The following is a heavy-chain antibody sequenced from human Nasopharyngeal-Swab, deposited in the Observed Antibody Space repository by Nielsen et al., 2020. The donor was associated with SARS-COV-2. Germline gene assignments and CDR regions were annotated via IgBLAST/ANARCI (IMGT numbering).Heavy chain of an antibody. CDR2: IYYSGST. D-gene: IGHD2-21*01. J-gene: IGHJ4*02. V-gene: IGHV4-30-4*01. CDR3: ARGVVPHAGYDY. Sequence: SETLSLTCTVSGGSISSGDYYWSWIRRPPGKGLEWIGYIYYSGSTYYNPSLKSRVTISVDTSKNQFSLKLSSVTAADTAVYYCARGVVPHAGYDYWGQGTLVTVSS. CDR1: GGSISSGDYY.